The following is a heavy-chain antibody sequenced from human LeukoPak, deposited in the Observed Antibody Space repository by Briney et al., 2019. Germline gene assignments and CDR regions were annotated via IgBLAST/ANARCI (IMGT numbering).Heavy chain of an antibody. V-gene: IGHV3-21*04. CDR1: GFTFSSYS. D-gene: IGHD1-7*01. J-gene: IGHJ4*02. CDR2: ISSSSSYI. CDR3: ARDRPTGTTNFDY. Sequence: NAGGSLRLSCAASGFTFSSYSMNWVRQAAGKGLEWVSSISSSSSYIYYADSVKGRFTISRDNAKNSLYLQMNSLRAEDTAVYYCARDRPTGTTNFDYWGQGTLVTVSS.